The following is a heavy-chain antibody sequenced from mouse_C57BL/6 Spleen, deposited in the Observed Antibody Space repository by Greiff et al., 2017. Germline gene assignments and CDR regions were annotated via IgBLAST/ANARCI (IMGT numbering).Heavy chain of an antibody. J-gene: IGHJ1*03. CDR1: GYTFTSYW. V-gene: IGHV1-69*01. CDR2: IDPSDSYT. CDR3: ARRGIGWYFDV. Sequence: QVHVKQPGAELVMPGASVKLSCKASGYTFTSYWMHWVKQRPGQGLEWIGEIDPSDSYTNYNQKFKGKSTLTVDKSSSTAYMQLSSLTSEDSAVYYCARRGIGWYFDVWGTGTTVTVSS.